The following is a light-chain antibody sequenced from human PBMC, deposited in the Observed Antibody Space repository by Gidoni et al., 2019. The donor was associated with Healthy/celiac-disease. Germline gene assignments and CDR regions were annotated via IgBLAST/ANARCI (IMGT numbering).Light chain of an antibody. CDR3: QQSDSTPFT. CDR1: QSISSN. Sequence: QMTQSPSSLSASLGDRVTITCRASQSISSNLNWYQQKPGKAPKLLIYAASSLQSGVPSRFSGSGSGTDFTLTSSSLQPEDFATYDCQQSDSTPFTFGPGTKVEIK. CDR2: AAS. V-gene: IGKV1-39*01. J-gene: IGKJ3*01.